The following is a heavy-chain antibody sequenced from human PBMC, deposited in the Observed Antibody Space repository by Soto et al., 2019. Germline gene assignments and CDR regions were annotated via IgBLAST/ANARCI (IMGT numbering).Heavy chain of an antibody. CDR1: GFTFSNFA. CDR3: AKGKTSGWYYFDY. D-gene: IGHD6-19*01. Sequence: GGSLRLSCAASGFTFSNFAMSWVRQAPGRGLEWVSGIGASGRDIHYADSVKDRFTVSRDNSKNTLYLQMNSLRAEDTAIYYCAKGKTSGWYYFDYWGQGAWSPSPQ. CDR2: IGASGRDI. V-gene: IGHV3-23*01. J-gene: IGHJ4*02.